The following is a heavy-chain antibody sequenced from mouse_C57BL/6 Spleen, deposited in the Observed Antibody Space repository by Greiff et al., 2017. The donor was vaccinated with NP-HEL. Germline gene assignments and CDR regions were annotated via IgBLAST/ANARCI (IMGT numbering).Heavy chain of an antibody. Sequence: QVQLQQPGAELVMPGASVKLSCKASGYTFTSYWMPWVKQRHGQGLEWIGEIDPTDRYTNYNKQLKGKSTLTVDKSSSTAYMQLSSLTSEDSAVYYCARGSGDYWGQGTTLTVSS. CDR3: ARGSGDY. V-gene: IGHV1-69*01. J-gene: IGHJ2*01. D-gene: IGHD3-2*02. CDR2: IDPTDRYT. CDR1: GYTFTSYW.